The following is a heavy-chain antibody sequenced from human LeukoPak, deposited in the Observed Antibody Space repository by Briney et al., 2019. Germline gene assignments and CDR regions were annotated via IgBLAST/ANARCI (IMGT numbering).Heavy chain of an antibody. V-gene: IGHV3-48*01. CDR3: ARVRGIAAAGYYFDY. Sequence: GGSLRLSCAASGFTFSSYSMNWVRQAPGKGLEWVSYISSSSSTIYYADSVKGRFTISRDNSKNTLYLQMNSLRAEGTAVYYCARVRGIAAAGYYFDYWGQGTLVTVSS. D-gene: IGHD6-13*01. J-gene: IGHJ4*02. CDR2: ISSSSSTI. CDR1: GFTFSSYS.